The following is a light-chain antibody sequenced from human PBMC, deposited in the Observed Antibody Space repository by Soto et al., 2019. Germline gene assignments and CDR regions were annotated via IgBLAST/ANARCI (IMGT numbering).Light chain of an antibody. CDR2: SAS. Sequence: DIQMTQSPSSLSASVGDRVTITCRASQDISVYLAWYQQKPGKVPKLLIYSASTLQSGVPSRFSGSGSGTDFTLTISSLQPEDVATYYCQKFNTPPLTFAQGTRLEIK. V-gene: IGKV1-27*01. CDR1: QDISVY. CDR3: QKFNTPPLT. J-gene: IGKJ5*01.